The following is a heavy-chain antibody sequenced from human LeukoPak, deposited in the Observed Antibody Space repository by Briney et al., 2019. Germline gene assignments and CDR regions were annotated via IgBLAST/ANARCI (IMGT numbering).Heavy chain of an antibody. CDR2: IIPSLGTA. V-gene: IGHV1-69*13. J-gene: IGHJ5*02. CDR3: ARRPAGGHSSGWETYWFDP. Sequence: ASVKVSCKASGGTFSSYAISWVRQAPGHGLEWMGGIIPSLGTANYAQKFQGRVTITADESTSTAYMELSSLRSEDTAVYYCARRPAGGHSSGWETYWFDPWGQGTLVTVSS. D-gene: IGHD6-19*01. CDR1: GGTFSSYA.